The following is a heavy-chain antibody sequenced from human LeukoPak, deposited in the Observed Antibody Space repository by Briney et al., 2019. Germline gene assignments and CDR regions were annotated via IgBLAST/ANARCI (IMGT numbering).Heavy chain of an antibody. CDR2: ISGSGGST. J-gene: IGHJ4*02. CDR1: GFTFSSYA. V-gene: IGHV3-23*01. Sequence: PGGSLRLSCAASGFTFSSYAMSWVRQAPGKGLEWVSAISGSGGSTYYADSVKGRFTISRDNSKNSLYLQMNSLRAEDTAVYYCARGQPGVAAAGNLDYWGQGTLVTVSS. D-gene: IGHD6-13*01. CDR3: ARGQPGVAAAGNLDY.